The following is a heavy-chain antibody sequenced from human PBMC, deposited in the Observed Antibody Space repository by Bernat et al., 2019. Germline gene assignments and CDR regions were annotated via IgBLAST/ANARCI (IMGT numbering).Heavy chain of an antibody. J-gene: IGHJ5*02. CDR2: ISGSGFSP. V-gene: IGHV3-23*01. Sequence: VHLLESGGGLVQPGGSLRLSCSASAFTFSTYSMNWVRQAPGKGLEWVSTISGSGFSPSYADSVKGRFTISRDNSNNTLSLQMNSLSAEDTAVYYCAKELRSSENWFDPWGQGTLVTVSS. CDR1: AFTFSTYS. D-gene: IGHD4-17*01. CDR3: AKELRSSENWFDP.